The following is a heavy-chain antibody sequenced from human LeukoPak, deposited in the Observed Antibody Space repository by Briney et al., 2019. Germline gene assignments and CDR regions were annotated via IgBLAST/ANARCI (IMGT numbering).Heavy chain of an antibody. V-gene: IGHV1-69*06. J-gene: IGHJ4*02. Sequence: GSSVKVSCKASGGTFSSHAISWVRQAPGQGLEWMGGIIPIFGTANYAQKFQGRVTITADKSTSTAYMELSSLRSEDTAVYYCARGGDCRIPSSSPGFDYGAREPRSTVSS. D-gene: IGHD2-21*01. CDR3: ARGGDCRIPSSSPGFD. CDR2: IIPIFGTA. CDR1: GGTFSSHA.